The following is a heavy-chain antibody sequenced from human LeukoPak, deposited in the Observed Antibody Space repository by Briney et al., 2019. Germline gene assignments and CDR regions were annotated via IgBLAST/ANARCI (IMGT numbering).Heavy chain of an antibody. CDR3: ATAVVVGDAFDI. CDR1: GYTLTELY. J-gene: IGHJ3*02. Sequence: GASVKVSCKVSGYTLTELYMHWVRQAPGKGLEWMGGFDPEDGETIYAQKFQGRVTMTEDTSTDTAYMELSSMRSEDTAVYYCATAVVVGDAFDIWGQGTMVTVS. D-gene: IGHD1-26*01. V-gene: IGHV1-24*01. CDR2: FDPEDGET.